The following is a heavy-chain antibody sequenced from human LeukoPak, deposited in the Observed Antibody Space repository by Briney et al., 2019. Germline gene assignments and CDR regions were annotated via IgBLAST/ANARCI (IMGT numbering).Heavy chain of an antibody. CDR1: GDSVSSSGAS. V-gene: IGHV6-1*01. CDR3: ARCHWGWVSEYWYCDL. D-gene: IGHD3-16*01. J-gene: IGHJ2*01. Sequence: SQTLSLTCAISGDSVSSSGASWNWISPSPSRGLEWLGRTYYKTKWYSDYAESLSSRITVNSDNSINQLFLNLNSVTPAVTAGYFCARCHWGWVSEYWYCDLGGRGTVVSV. CDR2: TYYKTKWYS.